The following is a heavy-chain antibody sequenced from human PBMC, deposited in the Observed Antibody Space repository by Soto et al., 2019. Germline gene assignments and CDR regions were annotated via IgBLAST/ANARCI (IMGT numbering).Heavy chain of an antibody. CDR2: IYYSGST. Sequence: QVQLQESGPGLVKPSQTLSLTCTVSGGSISSGGYYWSWIRQHPGKGLEWIGYIYYSGSTYYNPSLKSRVTISVDTSKNQFSLMLSSVTAADTAVYYCAREGVEADSVGRIWFEGQFGMRAFDIWGQGTMVTVSS. J-gene: IGHJ3*02. V-gene: IGHV4-31*03. CDR1: GGSISSGGYY. D-gene: IGHD3-10*01. CDR3: AREGVEADSVGRIWFEGQFGMRAFDI.